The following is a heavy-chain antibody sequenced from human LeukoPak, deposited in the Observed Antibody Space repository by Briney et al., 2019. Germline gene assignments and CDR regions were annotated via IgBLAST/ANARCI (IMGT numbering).Heavy chain of an antibody. CDR1: GYIFTSNY. CDR2: IIPIFGTA. J-gene: IGHJ4*02. V-gene: IGHV1-46*01. CDR3: ARDQEAFDY. Sequence: ASVKVSCKASGYIFTSNYIHWVRQAPGQGLEWMGGIIPIFGTANYAQKFQGRVTVARDTSTSTVHMELSGLRSEDTAVYYCARDQEAFDYWGQGTLVTVSS.